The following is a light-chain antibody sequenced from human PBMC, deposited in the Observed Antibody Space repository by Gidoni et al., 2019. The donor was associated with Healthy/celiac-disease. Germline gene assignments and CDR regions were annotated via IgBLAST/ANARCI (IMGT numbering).Light chain of an antibody. Sequence: DIQLTQSPSFLSAAVGDRVPITCRASQGISSYLAWYQQKPGKAPKLLIYAASTLRSGVPSRFSGSGSGTEFTLTISSLQPEDFATYYCQQLNSYPPWTFGQGTKVEIK. J-gene: IGKJ1*01. CDR3: QQLNSYPPWT. CDR2: AAS. V-gene: IGKV1-9*01. CDR1: QGISSY.